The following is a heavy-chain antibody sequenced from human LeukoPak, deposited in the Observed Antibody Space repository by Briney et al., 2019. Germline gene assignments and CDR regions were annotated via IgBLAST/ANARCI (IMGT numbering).Heavy chain of an antibody. D-gene: IGHD2-21*02. V-gene: IGHV3-30*18. CDR3: AKSTRQCGGDCYSESFQH. Sequence: GGSLRLSCAASGFTFSSYGMHWVRQAPGKGLEWVSVISYDGSNKYYADSVKGRFTISRDNSKNTLYLQMNSLRAEDTAVHYCAKSTRQCGGDCYSESFQHWGQGTLVTVSS. CDR1: GFTFSSYG. J-gene: IGHJ1*01. CDR2: ISYDGSNK.